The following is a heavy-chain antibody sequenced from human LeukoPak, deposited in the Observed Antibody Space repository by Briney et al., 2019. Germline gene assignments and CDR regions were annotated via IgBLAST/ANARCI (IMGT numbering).Heavy chain of an antibody. Sequence: ASVKVSCKASGYTFTGYYMHWVRQAPGQGLEWMGWINPNSGGTNYAQKFQGWVTMTRDTSISTAYMELSRLRSDDTAVYYCARAPALRYFDWYGMDVWGQGTTVTVSS. V-gene: IGHV1-2*04. CDR2: INPNSGGT. J-gene: IGHJ6*02. CDR1: GYTFTGYY. CDR3: ARAPALRYFDWYGMDV. D-gene: IGHD3-9*01.